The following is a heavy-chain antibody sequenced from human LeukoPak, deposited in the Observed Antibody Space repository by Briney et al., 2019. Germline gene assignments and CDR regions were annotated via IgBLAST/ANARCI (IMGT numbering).Heavy chain of an antibody. V-gene: IGHV1-2*02. J-gene: IGHJ3*01. CDR2: INPNSGAT. CDR3: ARDLTSDAFDV. Sequence: ASVKASCKASGYTFIGYYMHWMRQAPGQGLEWLGWINPNSGATNYPQTFQGRVTITRDTSISTAYMELSSLTSDDTAMYYCARDLTSDAFDVWGQGTMITVSS. CDR1: GYTFIGYY.